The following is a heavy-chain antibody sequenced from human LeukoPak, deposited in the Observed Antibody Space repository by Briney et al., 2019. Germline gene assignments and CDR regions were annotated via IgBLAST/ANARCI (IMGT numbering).Heavy chain of an antibody. Sequence: GGSLRLSCAASGFTFSSYAMSWVRQAPGKGLEWVSAISGGGGSTYYADSVKGRFTISRDNSKNTLYLQMNSLRAEDTAVYYCAKTLPRWELPYYFDYWGQGTLVTVSS. CDR2: ISGGGGST. D-gene: IGHD1-26*01. V-gene: IGHV3-23*01. J-gene: IGHJ4*02. CDR3: AKTLPRWELPYYFDY. CDR1: GFTFSSYA.